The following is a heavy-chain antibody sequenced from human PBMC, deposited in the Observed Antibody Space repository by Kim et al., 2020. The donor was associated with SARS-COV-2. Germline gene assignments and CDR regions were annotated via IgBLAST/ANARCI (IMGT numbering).Heavy chain of an antibody. J-gene: IGHJ3*02. V-gene: IGHV3-33*01. CDR3: VRPQYDMSASSAFDI. CDR2: LWYDGSNT. CDR1: GFNFRNYG. D-gene: IGHD3-22*01. Sequence: GGSLRLSCAVSGFNFRNYGMHWVRQAPGKGLEWVASLWYDGSNTNYRDSVRGRFTISRDNSKNTLYLQMDSLTAEDTAVYYCVRPQYDMSASSAFDIWGQGTMVVVSS.